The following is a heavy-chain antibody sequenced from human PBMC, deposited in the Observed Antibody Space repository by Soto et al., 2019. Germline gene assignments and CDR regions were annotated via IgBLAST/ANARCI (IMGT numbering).Heavy chain of an antibody. Sequence: PGGSLRLSCAASGFTFSSYGMHWVRQAPGKGLEWVAVISYDGSNKYYADSVKGRFTISRDNSKNTLYLQMNSLRAEDTAVYYCAKDRDGDYIDYRGQGTLVTVSS. D-gene: IGHD4-17*01. CDR2: ISYDGSNK. J-gene: IGHJ4*02. V-gene: IGHV3-30*18. CDR3: AKDRDGDYIDY. CDR1: GFTFSSYG.